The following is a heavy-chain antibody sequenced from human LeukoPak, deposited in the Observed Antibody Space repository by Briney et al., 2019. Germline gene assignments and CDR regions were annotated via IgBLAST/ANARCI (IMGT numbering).Heavy chain of an antibody. V-gene: IGHV3-23*01. D-gene: IGHD6-19*01. J-gene: IGHJ3*02. CDR2: ISGSGGST. CDR1: GFTFSSYA. Sequence: GGSLRLSCAASGFTFSSYAMSWVRQAPGKGLEWVSAISGSGGSTYYADSVKGRFTISRDNSKNTLYLQMNSLRAEDTAVYYCAKDLQQWLAGPYDAFDIWGQGTMVTVSS. CDR3: AKDLQQWLAGPYDAFDI.